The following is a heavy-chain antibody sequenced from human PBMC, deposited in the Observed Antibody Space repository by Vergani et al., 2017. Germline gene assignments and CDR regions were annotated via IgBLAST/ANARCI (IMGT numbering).Heavy chain of an antibody. Sequence: EVQLLESGGGLVQPGGSLRLSCAASGFTFSSYAMSWVRQAPGKGLEWVSAISGSGGSTYYADSVKGRFTISRDNSKNTLYLQMNSLRAEDTAVYYCAKGPDDYYGSGSYYSISGAFDIWGQGTMVTVSS. CDR1: GFTFSSYA. CDR2: ISGSGGST. V-gene: IGHV3-23*01. CDR3: AKGPDDYYGSGSYYSISGAFDI. D-gene: IGHD3-10*01. J-gene: IGHJ3*02.